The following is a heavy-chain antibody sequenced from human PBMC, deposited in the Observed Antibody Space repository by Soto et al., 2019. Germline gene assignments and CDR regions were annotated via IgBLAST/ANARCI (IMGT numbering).Heavy chain of an antibody. D-gene: IGHD1-7*01. J-gene: IGHJ3*02. CDR1: GVSISNYY. V-gene: IGHV4-4*07. Sequence: SETLSLTCTVSGVSISNYYWSWIRQPAGKGLEWIGRMYFTGNTNYNASLKSRVTMSVDTSKNQFSLKLSSVTAADTAVYYCARGQNYGDAFDIWGQGTMVTVSS. CDR2: MYFTGNT. CDR3: ARGQNYGDAFDI.